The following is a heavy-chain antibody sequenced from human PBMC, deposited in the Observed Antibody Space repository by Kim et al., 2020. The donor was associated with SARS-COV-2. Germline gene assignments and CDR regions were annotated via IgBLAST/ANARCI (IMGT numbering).Heavy chain of an antibody. CDR3: ARGGSVIRWPRGVSNWFDP. D-gene: IGHD4-17*01. CDR2: INHSGST. CDR1: GGSFSGYY. V-gene: IGHV4-34*01. J-gene: IGHJ5*02. Sequence: SETLSLTCAVYGGSFSGYYWSWIRQPPGKGLEWIGEINHSGSTNYNPSLKSRVTISVDTSKNQFSLKLSSVTAADTAVYYCARGGSVIRWPRGVSNWFDPWGQGTLVTVSS.